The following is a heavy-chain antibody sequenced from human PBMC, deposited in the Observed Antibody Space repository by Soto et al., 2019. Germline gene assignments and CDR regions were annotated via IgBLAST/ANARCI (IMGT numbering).Heavy chain of an antibody. V-gene: IGHV3-23*01. CDR3: AKDHIPIWSARPRSSAFDI. Sequence: GGSLRLSCAASGFTFSSYAMSWVRQAPGKGLEWVSAISGSGGSTYYADSVKGRFTISRDNSKNTLYLQMNSLRAEDTAVYYCAKDHIPIWSARPRSSAFDIWGQGTMVTVSS. J-gene: IGHJ3*02. CDR1: GFTFSSYA. D-gene: IGHD6-6*01. CDR2: ISGSGGST.